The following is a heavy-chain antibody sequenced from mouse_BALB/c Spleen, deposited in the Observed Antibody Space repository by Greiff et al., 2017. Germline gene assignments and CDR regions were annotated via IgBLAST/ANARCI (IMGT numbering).Heavy chain of an antibody. CDR1: GYTFTSYW. CDR2: IYPGDGDT. V-gene: IGHV1-87*01. Sequence: QVQLQQSGAELARPGASVKLSCKASGYTFTSYWMQWVKQRPGQGLEWIGAIYPGDGDTRYTQKFKGKATLTADKSSSTAYMQLSSLASEDSAVYYCAKWGIYYDYDVDYWGQGTTLTVSA. D-gene: IGHD2-4*01. J-gene: IGHJ2*01. CDR3: AKWGIYYDYDVDY.